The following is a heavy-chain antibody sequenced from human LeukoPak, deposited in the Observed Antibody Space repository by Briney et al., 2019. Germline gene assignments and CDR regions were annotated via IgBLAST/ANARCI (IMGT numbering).Heavy chain of an antibody. CDR3: AKDQEYCSSTSCYVIHSFDY. CDR1: GFTFTSYG. D-gene: IGHD2-2*01. V-gene: IGHV3-30*02. CDR2: IRYDGSNK. Sequence: GGSLRLSCAASGFTFTSYGMHWVRQAPGKGLEWVAFIRYDGSNKYYADSVKGRFTISRGNSKNTLYLQMNSLRAEDTAVYYCAKDQEYCSSTSCYVIHSFDYWGQGTLVTVSS. J-gene: IGHJ4*02.